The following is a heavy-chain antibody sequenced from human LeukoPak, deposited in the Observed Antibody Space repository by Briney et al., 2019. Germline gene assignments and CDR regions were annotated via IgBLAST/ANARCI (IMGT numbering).Heavy chain of an antibody. CDR1: GSSFSSYG. V-gene: IGHV3-33*06. D-gene: IGHD5-18*01. Sequence: GGSLRLSCAASGSSFSSYGMHWVRQSPGKGLEWVAVIWYDGSNKYYADSVKGRFTISRDSSKNTLYLQMNSLRAEDTALYYCAKGPSETAMATAFDYWGQGTLVTVSS. CDR2: IWYDGSNK. CDR3: AKGPSETAMATAFDY. J-gene: IGHJ4*02.